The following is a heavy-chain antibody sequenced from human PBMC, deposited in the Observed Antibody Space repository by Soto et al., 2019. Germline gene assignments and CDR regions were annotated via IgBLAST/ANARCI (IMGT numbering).Heavy chain of an antibody. J-gene: IGHJ3*02. Sequence: EVQLLESGGGLVQPGGSLRLSCAASGFTFSSYAMSWVRQAPGKGLEWVSAISGSGGTTYYADSVKGRFTFSRDNSKNTLYLQMNSLRAEDTAVYYCAKTANGWFSAFEIWGQGTMVNVSS. CDR3: AKTANGWFSAFEI. CDR1: GFTFSSYA. D-gene: IGHD6-19*01. V-gene: IGHV3-23*01. CDR2: ISGSGGTT.